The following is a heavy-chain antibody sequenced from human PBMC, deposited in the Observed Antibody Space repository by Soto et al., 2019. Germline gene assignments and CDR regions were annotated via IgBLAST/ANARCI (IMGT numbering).Heavy chain of an antibody. CDR1: GGSISSGGYY. CDR3: AREGGIVGATAADY. J-gene: IGHJ4*02. CDR2: IYYSGST. D-gene: IGHD1-26*01. Sequence: QVQLQESGPGLVKPSQTLSLTCTVSGGSISSGGYYWSWIRQHPGKGLEWIGYIYYSGSTYYNPSLKSRVTRXVXTXXNPFSLKLSSVTAADTAVYYCAREGGIVGATAADYWGQGTLVTVSS. V-gene: IGHV4-31*03.